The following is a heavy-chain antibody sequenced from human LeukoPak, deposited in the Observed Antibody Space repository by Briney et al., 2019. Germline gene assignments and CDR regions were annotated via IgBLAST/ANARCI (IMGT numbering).Heavy chain of an antibody. J-gene: IGHJ5*02. Sequence: GASVKVSCKASGYSFNSQGMNWVRQAPGQGLEWMGWINTNTGNPTYAQGFTGRFVFSLDTSVSTAYLQISSLKAEDTAVYYCARTMVRGGTNWFDPWGQGTLVTVSS. V-gene: IGHV7-4-1*02. D-gene: IGHD3-10*01. CDR2: INTNTGNP. CDR3: ARTMVRGGTNWFDP. CDR1: GYSFNSQG.